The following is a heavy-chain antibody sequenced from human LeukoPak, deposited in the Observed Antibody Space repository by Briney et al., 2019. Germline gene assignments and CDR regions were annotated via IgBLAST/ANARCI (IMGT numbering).Heavy chain of an antibody. V-gene: IGHV1-24*01. CDR2: FDPEDGET. D-gene: IGHD3-22*01. CDR3: ATKPNNYYDSSGYRAFDI. J-gene: IGHJ3*02. Sequence: ASVKVSCKVSGYTLTELSMHWVRQAPGKGLEWMGGFDPEDGETIYAQKFQGRVTMTEDTSTDTAYMELSSLRSEDTAVYYCATKPNNYYDSSGYRAFDIWGQGTMVTVSS. CDR1: GYTLTELS.